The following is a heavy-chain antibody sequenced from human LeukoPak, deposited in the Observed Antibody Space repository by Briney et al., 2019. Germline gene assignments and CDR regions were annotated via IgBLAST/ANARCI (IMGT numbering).Heavy chain of an antibody. V-gene: IGHV4-61*02. Sequence: SETLSLTCSVSGGSISSFLYHWNWIRQPAGKGLEWIGRVYGSGSTEYNPSLKSRVTISVDTSNNHFSLKLSSVTAADTAVYYCVRDKEIVVRFDSFHYYMDVWGKGTTVTVSS. CDR1: GGSISSFLYH. CDR3: VRDKEIVVRFDSFHYYMDV. D-gene: IGHD6-6*01. CDR2: VYGSGST. J-gene: IGHJ6*03.